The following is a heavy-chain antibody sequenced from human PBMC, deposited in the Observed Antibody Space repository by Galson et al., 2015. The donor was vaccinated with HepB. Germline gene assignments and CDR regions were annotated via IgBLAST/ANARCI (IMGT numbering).Heavy chain of an antibody. CDR3: AKGDGDSPESFDF. CDR2: LSPKSGDT. J-gene: IGHJ3*01. Sequence: SVKVSCRASGYSFTSYDIHWVRQVTGQGLEWMGWLSPKSGDTGYAQKFQGRVTMSRDTSMRTAFMEMRSLTTEEPAVYYCAKGDGDSPESFDFWGQGTMVIVSS. D-gene: IGHD4-17*01. CDR1: GYSFTSYD. V-gene: IGHV1-8*01.